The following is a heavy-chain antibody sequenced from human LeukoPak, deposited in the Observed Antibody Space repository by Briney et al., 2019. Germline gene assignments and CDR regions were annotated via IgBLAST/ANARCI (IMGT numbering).Heavy chain of an antibody. J-gene: IGHJ4*02. CDR1: GGSISSGGYY. CDR2: IYYSGST. Sequence: PSQTLSLTCTVSGGSISSGGYYWSWIRQHPGKGLEWIGYIYYSGSTYYNPSLKSRVTISVDTSKNQFSLKLSSVTAADTAVYYRARFYYYEILTGYYGGDYFDYLGQGTLVSVSS. CDR3: ARFYYYEILTGYYGGDYFDY. D-gene: IGHD3-9*01. V-gene: IGHV4-31*03.